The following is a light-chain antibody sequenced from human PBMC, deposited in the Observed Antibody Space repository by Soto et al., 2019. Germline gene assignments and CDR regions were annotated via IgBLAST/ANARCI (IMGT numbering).Light chain of an antibody. CDR1: SSDVGSYNF. CDR3: CPYEGSNSYV. CDR2: EVS. J-gene: IGLJ1*01. Sequence: QSALTQPASVSGSPGPSITLSCTGTSSDVGSYNFVSWYQQHPGKAPKLMIYEVSTRPSGVSNRFSGSKSGNTASLTISGLQAEDEADYYCCPYEGSNSYVSGAGTKLTVL. V-gene: IGLV2-23*02.